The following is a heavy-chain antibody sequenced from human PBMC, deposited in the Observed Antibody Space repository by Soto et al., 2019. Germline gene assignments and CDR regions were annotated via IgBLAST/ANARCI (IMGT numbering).Heavy chain of an antibody. CDR2: IYNDYST. CDR3: AKEADISGYHPDD. D-gene: IGHD3-22*01. J-gene: IGHJ4*02. CDR1: GFTVRGNY. V-gene: IGHV3-53*01. Sequence: GGSLRLSCVASGFTVRGNYMTWARQAPGKGLEWVSVIYNDYSTHYADSVKGRSTISRDNSKNTLYLQVNSLRAEDTAVYYCAKEADISGYHPDDWGQGTQVTVSS.